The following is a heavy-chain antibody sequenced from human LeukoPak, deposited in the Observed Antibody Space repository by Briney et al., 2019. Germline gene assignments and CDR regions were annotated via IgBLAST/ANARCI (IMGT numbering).Heavy chain of an antibody. CDR2: IIPLLGIA. CDR3: ARFIASSSSGFYYMDV. V-gene: IGHV1-69*02. D-gene: IGHD6-6*01. J-gene: IGHJ6*03. Sequence: ASVKVSCKASGGTFSSYTISWVRQAPGQGLEWMGRIIPLLGIANYAQKFQGRVTITADKSTSTAYMELSSLRSEDTAVYYCARFIASSSSGFYYMDVWGKGTTVTVSS. CDR1: GGTFSSYT.